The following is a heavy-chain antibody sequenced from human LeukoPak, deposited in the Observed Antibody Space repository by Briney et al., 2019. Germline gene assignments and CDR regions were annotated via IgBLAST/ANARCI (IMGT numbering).Heavy chain of an antibody. CDR2: ISYDGSNK. D-gene: IGHD1-26*01. V-gene: IGHV3-30*01. CDR1: GFTFSAYA. J-gene: IGHJ3*02. Sequence: PGRSLRLSCAASGFTFSAYAMHWVRQAPGKGLEWVAVISYDGSNKYYAYSVKGRFTISGDKSKDTMYLQMNSLRPEDTAVYYCARGPGPIAGAKNPFDIWGQGTMVTVSS. CDR3: ARGPGPIAGAKNPFDI.